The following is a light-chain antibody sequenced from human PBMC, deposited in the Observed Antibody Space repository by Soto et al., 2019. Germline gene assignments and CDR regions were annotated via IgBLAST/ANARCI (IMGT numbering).Light chain of an antibody. J-gene: IGLJ3*02. V-gene: IGLV2-11*01. CDR1: SSDVGAYNY. Sequence: QSALTQPRSVSGSPGXSVTISCTGTSSDVGAYNYVSWYQQHPGKPPKLMICDVSKRPSGVPDRFSGSKSGNAASLTISGLQAEDEADYYCCSYAGSYTWVFGGGTKLTVL. CDR3: CSYAGSYTWV. CDR2: DVS.